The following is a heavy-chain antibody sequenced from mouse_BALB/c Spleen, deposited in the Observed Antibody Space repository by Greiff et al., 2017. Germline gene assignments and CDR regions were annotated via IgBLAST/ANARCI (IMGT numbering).Heavy chain of an antibody. V-gene: IGHV5-6-5*01. CDR3: ADERMAY. CDR1: GFTFSSYA. CDR2: ISSGGST. Sequence: EVNVVESGGGLVKPGGSLKLSCAASGFTFSSYAMSWVRQTPEKRLEWVASISSGGSTYYPDSVKGRFTISRDNARNILYLQMSSLRSEDTAMYYCADERMAYWGQGTLVTVSA. J-gene: IGHJ3*01.